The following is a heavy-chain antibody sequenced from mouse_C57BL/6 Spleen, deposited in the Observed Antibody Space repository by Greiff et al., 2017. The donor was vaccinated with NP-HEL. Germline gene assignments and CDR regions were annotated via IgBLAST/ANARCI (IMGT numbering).Heavy chain of an antibody. CDR2: IYPRDGST. Sequence: LQESGPELVQPGASVKLSCKASGYTFTSYDINWVKQRPGQGLEWIGWIYPRDGSTKYNEKFKGKATLTVDTSSSTAYMELHSLTSEDSAVYFCARDRSGYFDYWGQGTTLTVSS. D-gene: IGHD3-2*02. V-gene: IGHV1-85*01. CDR3: ARDRSGYFDY. CDR1: GYTFTSYD. J-gene: IGHJ2*01.